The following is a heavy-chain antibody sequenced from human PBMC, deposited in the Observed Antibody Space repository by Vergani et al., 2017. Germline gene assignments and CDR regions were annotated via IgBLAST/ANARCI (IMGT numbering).Heavy chain of an antibody. CDR3: ARSLGIAARPGGMDV. J-gene: IGHJ6*02. CDR2: IYYSGST. Sequence: QVQLQESGPGLVKPSDTLSLTCAVSGYSISSSNWWGWIRQPPGKGLEWIGYIYYSGSTYYNPSLKSRVTMSVDTSKNQFSLKLSSVTAVDTAVYYYARSLGIAARPGGMDVWGQGTTVTVSS. D-gene: IGHD6-6*01. CDR1: GYSISSSNW. V-gene: IGHV4-28*07.